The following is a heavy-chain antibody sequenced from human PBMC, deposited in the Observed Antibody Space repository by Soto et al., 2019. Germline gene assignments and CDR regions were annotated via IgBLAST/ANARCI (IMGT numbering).Heavy chain of an antibody. V-gene: IGHV1-24*01. CDR3: ATGVGFGELLSHPFDY. Sequence: ASVKVSCKVSGYTLTELSMHWVRQAPVKGLEWMGGFDPEDGETIYAQKFQGRVTMTEDTSTDTAYMELSSLRSEDTAVYYCATGVGFGELLSHPFDYGGQGTLVTVSS. D-gene: IGHD3-10*01. CDR2: FDPEDGET. CDR1: GYTLTELS. J-gene: IGHJ4*02.